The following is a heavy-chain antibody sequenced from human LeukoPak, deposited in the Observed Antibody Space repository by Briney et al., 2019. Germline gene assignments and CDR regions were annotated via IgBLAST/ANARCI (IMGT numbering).Heavy chain of an antibody. CDR3: ATVYYDSSGYRKYYFDY. CDR1: GFTFSSYG. D-gene: IGHD3-22*01. Sequence: PGGSLRLSCAASGFTFSSYGMSWVRQAPGKGLEWMGGFDPEDGETIYAQKFQGRVTMTEDTSTDTAYMELSSLRSEDTAVYYCATVYYDSSGYRKYYFDYWGQGTLVTVSS. V-gene: IGHV1-24*01. J-gene: IGHJ4*02. CDR2: FDPEDGET.